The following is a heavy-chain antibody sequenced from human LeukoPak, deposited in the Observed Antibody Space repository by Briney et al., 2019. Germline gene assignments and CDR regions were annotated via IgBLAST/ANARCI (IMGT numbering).Heavy chain of an antibody. D-gene: IGHD5-24*01. J-gene: IGHJ4*02. CDR3: ARERWLQPDY. Sequence: HPGGSLRLSCEASGFAFGSYAMHWVRQAPGRGLEWVAVISHDGDNTNSGESVRGRFTLSRDNLKNTLYLQMNSLRAEDTAVYYCARERWLQPDYWGQGILVTVSS. CDR1: GFAFGSYA. CDR2: ISHDGDNT. V-gene: IGHV3-30-3*01.